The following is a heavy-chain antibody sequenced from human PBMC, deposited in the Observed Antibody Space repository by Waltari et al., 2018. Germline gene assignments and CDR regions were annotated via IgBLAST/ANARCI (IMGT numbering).Heavy chain of an antibody. V-gene: IGHV3-74*01. Sequence: EVQLVESGGGLVQPGGSLRLSCAASGFPFSNYWMHWVRQAPGKGLVWVSRINSDGSSTDYADSVKGRFTISRDNAKNTLYLQMNSLRAEDTAVFYCARAAVPVAIRGDFDYWGQGTLVTVSS. D-gene: IGHD2-2*01. CDR1: GFPFSNYW. CDR3: ARAAVPVAIRGDFDY. J-gene: IGHJ4*02. CDR2: INSDGSST.